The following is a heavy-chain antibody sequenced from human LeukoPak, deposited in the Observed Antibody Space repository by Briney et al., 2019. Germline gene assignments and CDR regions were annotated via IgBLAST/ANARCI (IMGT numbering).Heavy chain of an antibody. V-gene: IGHV3-21*01. J-gene: IGHJ4*02. CDR2: ISSSSSYI. D-gene: IGHD3-9*01. Sequence: GGSLRLSCAASGFTFSSYSMNWVRQAPGKGLEWVSSISSSSSYIYYADSVKGRFTIPRDNAKNSLYLQMNSLRAEDTAVYYCARFPYYDILTGYYFDYWGQGTLVTVSS. CDR1: GFTFSSYS. CDR3: ARFPYYDILTGYYFDY.